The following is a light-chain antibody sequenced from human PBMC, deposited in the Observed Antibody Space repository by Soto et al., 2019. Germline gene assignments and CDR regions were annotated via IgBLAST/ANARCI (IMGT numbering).Light chain of an antibody. CDR3: SSFTSSSTQV. CDR2: EVS. CDR1: SSDVGGYNY. J-gene: IGLJ1*01. V-gene: IGLV2-14*01. Sequence: QSVLTQPASVSGSPGQSITISCTGTSSDVGGYNYVSWYQQHPGKVPKLMIYEVSNRPSGVVNRFSGSKSGNTASLTISGLQAEDEADYYCSSFTSSSTQVFGPGTKLTV.